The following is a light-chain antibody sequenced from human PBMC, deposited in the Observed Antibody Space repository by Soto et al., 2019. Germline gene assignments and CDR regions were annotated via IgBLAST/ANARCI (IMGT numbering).Light chain of an antibody. V-gene: IGKV3-11*01. J-gene: IGKJ2*01. CDR3: QQRSNWLYT. CDR2: DAS. Sequence: EIVLTQSPATLSLSPGERATLSCRASQSVSSYLAWYQQKPGQAPRLLIYDASNRATGIPARFSGSGSGTDFTLTIISLEPEDFAVYYCQQRSNWLYTFGQGTQLEIK. CDR1: QSVSSY.